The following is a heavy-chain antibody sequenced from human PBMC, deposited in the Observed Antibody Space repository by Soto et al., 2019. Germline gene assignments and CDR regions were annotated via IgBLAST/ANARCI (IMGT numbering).Heavy chain of an antibody. Sequence: GGSLRLSCAASGFTFSSYGMHWVRQAPGKGLEWVAVISYDGSNKNYADSVKGRFTISRDNSKNTLYLQMNSLRALDTAVYYCAKEGRFGVVMVYYYGMDVWGQGTTVTVSS. J-gene: IGHJ6*02. V-gene: IGHV3-30*18. CDR3: AKEGRFGVVMVYYYGMDV. CDR2: ISYDGSNK. CDR1: GFTFSSYG. D-gene: IGHD3-3*01.